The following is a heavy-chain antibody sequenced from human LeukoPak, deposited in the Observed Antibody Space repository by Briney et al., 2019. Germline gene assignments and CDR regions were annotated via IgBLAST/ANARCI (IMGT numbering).Heavy chain of an antibody. CDR2: INSDGSST. Sequence: GGSLRLSCAASGFTFSSYWMHWVRQAPGKGLVWVSRINSDGSSTSYVDSVKGRFTTSRDNAKNTLYLQMNSLRAEDTAVYYCARDLDYYDSSGSLDYWGQGALVTVSS. J-gene: IGHJ4*02. V-gene: IGHV3-74*01. D-gene: IGHD3-22*01. CDR3: ARDLDYYDSSGSLDY. CDR1: GFTFSSYW.